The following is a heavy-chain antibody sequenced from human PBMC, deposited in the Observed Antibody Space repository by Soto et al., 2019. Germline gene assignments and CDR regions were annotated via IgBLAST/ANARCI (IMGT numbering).Heavy chain of an antibody. D-gene: IGHD3-3*01. CDR3: AKDPQTLRFLEWLPPSYYYYCMDV. CDR2: ISGSGGST. V-gene: IGHV3-23*01. Sequence: GGSLRLSCAASGFTFSSYAMSWVRQAPGKGLEWVSAISGSGGSTYYADSVKGRFTISRDNSKNTLYLQMNSLRAEDTAVYYCAKDPQTLRFLEWLPPSYYYYCMDVWGKGTTVPVSS. J-gene: IGHJ6*03. CDR1: GFTFSSYA.